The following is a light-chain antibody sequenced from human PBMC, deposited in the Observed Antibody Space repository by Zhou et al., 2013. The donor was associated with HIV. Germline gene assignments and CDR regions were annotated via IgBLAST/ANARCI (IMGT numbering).Light chain of an antibody. V-gene: IGKV2D-29*02. CDR2: EAS. Sequence: DIVLTQTPLSLSVTPGQPASISCKSSQSLLHSDGKTYLYWYLQKPGQSPQLLIYEASNRFSGVPDRFSGSGSATDFTLKISRVEAEDVGVYYCMHSIQYPLTFGGGTKVGIK. CDR3: MHSIQYPLT. CDR1: QSLLHSDGKTY. J-gene: IGKJ4*01.